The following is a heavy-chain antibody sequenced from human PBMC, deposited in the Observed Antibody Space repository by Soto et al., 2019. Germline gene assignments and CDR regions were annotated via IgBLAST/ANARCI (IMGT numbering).Heavy chain of an antibody. D-gene: IGHD2-15*01. Sequence: EVQLLDSGGGLVQPGGSLRLSCAASGFTVSSYALSWVRQLPGKGLEWVSSISVTGGSTYYPASVRGRLTSSRKISKKGGEGSSLYSVTGGSTYYADSVKGRFTISRENSKNTLYLQMNSLRAEDTAVYYCAKDSLTTGINFFDSWGQGTLVTVSS. J-gene: IGHJ5*01. CDR2: ISVTGGST. V-gene: IGHV3-23*01. CDR3: SVKGRFTISRENSKNTLYLQMNSLRAEDTAVYYCAKDSLTTGINFFDS. CDR1: GFTVSSYA.